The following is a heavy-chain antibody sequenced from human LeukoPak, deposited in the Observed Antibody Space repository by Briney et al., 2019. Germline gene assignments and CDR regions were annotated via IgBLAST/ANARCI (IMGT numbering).Heavy chain of an antibody. Sequence: PGGSLRLSCAASGFTFSSYWMNWVRQAPGKGLVWVSCINSDGSSTTYADSVKGRFTISRDNAKNTLYLQMNSLRAEDTAVYYCARGRHIVVAIDYYGMDVWGRGTTVTVSS. CDR3: ARGRHIVVAIDYYGMDV. CDR1: GFTFSSYW. CDR2: INSDGSST. V-gene: IGHV3-74*01. D-gene: IGHD2-15*01. J-gene: IGHJ6*02.